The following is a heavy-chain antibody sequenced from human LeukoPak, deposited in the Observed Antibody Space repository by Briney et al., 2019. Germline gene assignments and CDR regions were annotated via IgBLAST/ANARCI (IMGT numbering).Heavy chain of an antibody. V-gene: IGHV1-18*01. J-gene: IGHJ6*02. CDR1: GYTFTSYG. CDR2: ISAYNGNT. Sequence: ASVKVSFKASGYTFTSYGISWVRQAPGQGLEWMGWISAYNGNTNYAQKLQGRVTMTTDTSTSTAYMELRSLRSDDTAVYYCARRRRVAAAAYYYGMDVWGQGTTVTVSS. CDR3: ARRRRVAAAAYYYGMDV. D-gene: IGHD6-13*01.